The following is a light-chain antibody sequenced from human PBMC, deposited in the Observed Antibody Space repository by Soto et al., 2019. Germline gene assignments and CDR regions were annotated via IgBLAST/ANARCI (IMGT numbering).Light chain of an antibody. CDR2: EVS. Sequence: QSALTQPASVSGAPGQSITISCTGTSSDVGGYNYVSWYQQHPGKAPNLMIYEVSNRPSGVSNRFSCSKSGNTSPLTISGLQDEDEADYYGSSYTSSSTLVFGTGTKLTVL. CDR1: SSDVGGYNY. CDR3: SSYTSSSTLV. J-gene: IGLJ1*01. V-gene: IGLV2-14*01.